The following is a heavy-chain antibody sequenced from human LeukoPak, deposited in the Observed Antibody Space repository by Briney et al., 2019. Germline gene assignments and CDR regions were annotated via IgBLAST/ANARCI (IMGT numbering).Heavy chain of an antibody. CDR2: IFPSGSI. CDR3: ARRRDETATAAGYYHMDV. Sequence: SETLSLTCTVSGASISSYYWRWFRRPPGKGLEWIAYIFPSGSINFNPSPKSRVSISVDGSKNNFSLDLSSVTAADTAVYYCARRRDETATAAGYYHMDVWGKGTTVTVSS. CDR1: GASISSYY. J-gene: IGHJ6*03. V-gene: IGHV4-4*09. D-gene: IGHD3-22*01.